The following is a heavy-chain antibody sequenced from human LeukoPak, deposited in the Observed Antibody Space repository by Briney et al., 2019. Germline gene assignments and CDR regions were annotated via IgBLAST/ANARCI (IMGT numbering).Heavy chain of an antibody. CDR3: AKSWDTVTRGRTYFDY. D-gene: IGHD4-17*01. CDR1: GFIFSRYG. CDR2: ISNDGSET. Sequence: GRSLRLSCVASGFIFSRYGMHWVRQAPGKGLEWVAIISNDGSETYYVDSVKGRFTISRDNSKNMLYLQVNSLRVEDTAVYYCAKSWDTVTRGRTYFDYWGQGTLDIASS. V-gene: IGHV3-30*18. J-gene: IGHJ4*02.